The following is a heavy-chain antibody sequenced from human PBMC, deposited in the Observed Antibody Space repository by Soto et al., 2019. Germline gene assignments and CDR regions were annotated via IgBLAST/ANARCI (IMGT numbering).Heavy chain of an antibody. Sequence: SETLSLTCAVSGGSISSGGYSWSWIRQPPGKGLEWIGYIYHSGSTYYNPSLKSRVTISVDRSKNQFSLKLSSVTAADTAVYYCARVVRGHAFDYWGQGTLVTVSS. CDR2: IYHSGST. V-gene: IGHV4-30-2*01. D-gene: IGHD5-12*01. CDR3: ARVVRGHAFDY. J-gene: IGHJ4*02. CDR1: GGSISSGGYS.